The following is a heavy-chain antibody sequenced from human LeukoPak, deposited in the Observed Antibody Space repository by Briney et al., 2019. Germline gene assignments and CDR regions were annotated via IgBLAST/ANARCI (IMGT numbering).Heavy chain of an antibody. CDR2: VSSSGSTI. CDR3: AGTISGAFDI. V-gene: IGHV3-11*01. J-gene: IGHJ3*02. D-gene: IGHD3-3*01. CDR1: GFTFSDYY. Sequence: PGGSLRLSCAASGFTFSDYYMSWTRQAPGKGLEWASYVSSSGSTIYYADSVKGRFTISRDNAKNSLYLQMNSLRAEDTAVYYCAGTISGAFDIWGQGTMVTVSS.